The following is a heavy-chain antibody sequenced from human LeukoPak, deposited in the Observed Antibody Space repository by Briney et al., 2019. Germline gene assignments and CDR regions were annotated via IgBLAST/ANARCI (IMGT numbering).Heavy chain of an antibody. D-gene: IGHD6-6*01. Sequence: PRGSLRLSCAASGFTFSSYAMSWVRQAPGKGLEWVSAISGSGGSTYYADSVKGRFTISRDNSKNTLYLQMNSLRAEDTAVYYCAKDFEYSSSPPLVYYGMDVWGQGTTVTVSS. CDR1: GFTFSSYA. J-gene: IGHJ6*02. V-gene: IGHV3-23*01. CDR2: ISGSGGST. CDR3: AKDFEYSSSPPLVYYGMDV.